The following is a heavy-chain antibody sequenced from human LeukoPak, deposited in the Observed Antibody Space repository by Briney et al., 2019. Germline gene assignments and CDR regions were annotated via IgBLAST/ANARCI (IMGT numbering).Heavy chain of an antibody. V-gene: IGHV3-23*01. Sequence: GGSLRLSCAASGFTFSSYAMSWVRQAPGKGLEWVSAISGSGGSTYYADSVKGRFTISRDNSKNTLYLQMNSPRAEDTAVYYCAKDRLVEDYDFWSGSLGYWGQGTLVTVSS. CDR3: AKDRLVEDYDFWSGSLGY. J-gene: IGHJ4*02. CDR2: ISGSGGST. D-gene: IGHD3-3*01. CDR1: GFTFSSYA.